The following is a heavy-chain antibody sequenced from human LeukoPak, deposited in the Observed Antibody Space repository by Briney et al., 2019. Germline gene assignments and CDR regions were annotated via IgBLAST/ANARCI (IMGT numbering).Heavy chain of an antibody. D-gene: IGHD2-2*01. J-gene: IGHJ4*02. CDR1: GDSFSGYY. CDR2: ISGSGGST. CDR3: AKAALVVPAALIDY. Sequence: PSETLSLTCAVYGDSFSGYYWSWIRQPPGKGLEWVSAISGSGGSTYYADSVKGRFTISRDNSKNTLYLQMNSLRAEDTAVYYCAKAALVVPAALIDYWGQGTLVTVSS. V-gene: IGHV3-23*01.